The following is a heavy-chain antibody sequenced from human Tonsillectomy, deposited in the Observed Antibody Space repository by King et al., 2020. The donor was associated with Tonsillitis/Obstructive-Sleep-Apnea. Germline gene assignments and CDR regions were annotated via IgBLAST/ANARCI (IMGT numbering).Heavy chain of an antibody. J-gene: IGHJ4*02. CDR1: GGTFSSYA. CDR3: ASSLLSFGVSLAY. V-gene: IGHV1-69*09. CDR2: IIPVLGIV. Sequence: VQLVESGAEVKKPGSSVKVSCKASGGTFSSYAINWVRQAPGQGLEWMGRIIPVLGIVNYAQKFQGRVTITADKSTSTAYMELSSLRSGDTAMYYCASSLLSFGVSLAYWGQETLVTVSS. D-gene: IGHD3-10*01.